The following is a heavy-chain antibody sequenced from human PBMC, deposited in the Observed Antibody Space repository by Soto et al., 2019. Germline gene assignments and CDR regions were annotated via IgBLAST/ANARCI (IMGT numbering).Heavy chain of an antibody. D-gene: IGHD3-10*01. CDR2: IYYSGST. J-gene: IGHJ4*02. CDR3: ARLKYYYGSGSYYYIDY. Sequence: SETLSLTCTVSGGSISSYYWSWIRQPPGKGLEWIGYIYYSGSTNYNPSLKSRVTISVDTSKNQFSLKLSSVTAADTAVYYCARLKYYYGSGSYYYIDYWGQGTLVTVSS. CDR1: GGSISSYY. V-gene: IGHV4-59*08.